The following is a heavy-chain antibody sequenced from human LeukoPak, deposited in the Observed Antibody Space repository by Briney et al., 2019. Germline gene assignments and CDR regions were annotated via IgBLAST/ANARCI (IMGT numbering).Heavy chain of an antibody. D-gene: IGHD4-17*01. CDR1: GYNFTNCG. CDR3: ARAPSFGDYGGDY. V-gene: IGHV1-18*01. J-gene: IGHJ4*02. CDR2: ISVYSGDT. Sequence: ASVKVSCKASGYNFTNCGISWVRQAPGHGLEWMGWISVYSGDTNYAHKLQDRVTMTTDTSTSTAFMELRGLRSDDTAFYYCARAPSFGDYGGDYWGQGTLVTVSS.